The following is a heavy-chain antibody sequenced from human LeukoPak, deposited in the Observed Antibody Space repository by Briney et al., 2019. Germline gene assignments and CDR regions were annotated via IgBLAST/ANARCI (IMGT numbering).Heavy chain of an antibody. CDR3: ARGGSRSSSWFDP. Sequence: PGGSLRLSCAASGFTFSSYSMNWVRQAPGKGLEWVSSISSSSSYIYYADSVKGRFTISRDNAKNSLYLQMNSLRAEDTAVYYCARGGSRSSSWFDPWGQGTQVTVSS. V-gene: IGHV3-21*01. CDR1: GFTFSSYS. CDR2: ISSSSSYI. J-gene: IGHJ5*02. D-gene: IGHD6-6*01.